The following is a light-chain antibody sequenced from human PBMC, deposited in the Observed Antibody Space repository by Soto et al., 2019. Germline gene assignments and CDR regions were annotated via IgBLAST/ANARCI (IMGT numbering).Light chain of an antibody. CDR1: QGISSY. J-gene: IGKJ2*01. CDR3: QKYNSAPYT. V-gene: IGKV1-27*01. CDR2: AAF. Sequence: DIQMTQSASSLSASVGDRVTITCRASQGISSYLAWYQQKPGKVPKLLIYAAFTFQSGVPSRFSASGSGPDFTLTTSSLQPEDVATDDCQKYNSAPYTFGQGTKLEIK.